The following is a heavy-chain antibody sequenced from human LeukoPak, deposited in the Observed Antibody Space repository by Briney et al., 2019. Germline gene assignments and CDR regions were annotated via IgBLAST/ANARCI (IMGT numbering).Heavy chain of an antibody. D-gene: IGHD6-19*01. V-gene: IGHV4-59*08. CDR1: GGSISSYY. J-gene: IGHJ4*02. Sequence: PSETLSLTCTVSGGSISSYYWSWIRQPPGKGLEWIGYIYYSGSTNYNPSLKSRVTISVDTSKNQFSLKLSSVTAADTAVYYCARTGYSSGWYRVHWGQGTLVTVSS. CDR3: ARTGYSSGWYRVH. CDR2: IYYSGST.